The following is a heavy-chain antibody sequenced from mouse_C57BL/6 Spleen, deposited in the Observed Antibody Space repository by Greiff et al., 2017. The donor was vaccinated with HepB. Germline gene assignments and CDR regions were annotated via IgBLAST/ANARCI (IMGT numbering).Heavy chain of an antibody. CDR1: GYTFTSYW. V-gene: IGHV1-69*01. CDR2: IDPSDSYT. Sequence: QVQLQQPGAELVMPGASVKLSCKASGYTFTSYWMHWVKQRPGQGLEWIGEIDPSDSYTNYNQKFKGKSTLTVDKSSSTAYMQLRSLTSEDAAVYYCARGTSAKGDYYAMDYWGQGTSVTVSS. D-gene: IGHD3-2*02. J-gene: IGHJ4*01. CDR3: ARGTSAKGDYYAMDY.